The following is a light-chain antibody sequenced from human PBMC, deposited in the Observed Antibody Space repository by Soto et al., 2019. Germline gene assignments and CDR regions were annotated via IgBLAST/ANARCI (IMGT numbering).Light chain of an antibody. CDR2: KAS. J-gene: IGKJ1*01. CDR1: QSISSW. Sequence: DIPMTQSPSTLSASVGDRVTITCRASQSISSWLAWYQQKPGKAPKLLIYKASTLQSGVPSRFSGSGSGTEVTLDISSLQPDDSATYYCQQYNDNWTFGQGTKVEIK. V-gene: IGKV1-5*03. CDR3: QQYNDNWT.